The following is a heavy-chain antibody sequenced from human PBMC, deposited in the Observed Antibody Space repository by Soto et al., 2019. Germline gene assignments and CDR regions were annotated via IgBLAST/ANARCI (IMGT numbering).Heavy chain of an antibody. CDR2: IYWNDDN. J-gene: IGHJ4*02. Sequence: QITLKESGPTLVKPTQTLTLTCTFSGFSLSTSAVGVAWIRQPPGKALEWLALIYWNDDNHYSPSLKSRLTITKDTSTYQVVLIMTNMDPVDTATYCCAHTSCWLPDYWGQGTLVTVSS. D-gene: IGHD6-19*01. CDR1: GFSLSTSAVG. CDR3: AHTSCWLPDY. V-gene: IGHV2-5*01.